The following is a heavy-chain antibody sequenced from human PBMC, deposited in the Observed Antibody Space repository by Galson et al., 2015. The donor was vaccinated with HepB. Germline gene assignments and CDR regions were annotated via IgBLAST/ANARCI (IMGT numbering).Heavy chain of an antibody. Sequence: SLRLSCAASGFTFSSYAMHWVRQAPGKGLEWVAVISYDGSNKYYADSVKGRFTISRDNSKNTLYLQMNSLRAEDTAVYYCASPDIVATIGTYAFDIWGQGTMVTVSS. CDR3: ASPDIVATIGTYAFDI. D-gene: IGHD5-12*01. CDR2: ISYDGSNK. CDR1: GFTFSSYA. J-gene: IGHJ3*02. V-gene: IGHV3-30-3*01.